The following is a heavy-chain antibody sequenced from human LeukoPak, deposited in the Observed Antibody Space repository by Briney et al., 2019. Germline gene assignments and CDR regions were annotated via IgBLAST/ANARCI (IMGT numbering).Heavy chain of an antibody. Sequence: ASVKVSCKASGGTFSSYAISWVRPAPGQGLEWMGRIIPILGIANYAQKFQGRVTITADKSTSTAYMELSSLRSEDTAVYYCARFGGGDGIDYWGQGTLVTVSS. J-gene: IGHJ4*02. D-gene: IGHD2-21*02. CDR2: IIPILGIA. CDR3: ARFGGGDGIDY. V-gene: IGHV1-69*04. CDR1: GGTFSSYA.